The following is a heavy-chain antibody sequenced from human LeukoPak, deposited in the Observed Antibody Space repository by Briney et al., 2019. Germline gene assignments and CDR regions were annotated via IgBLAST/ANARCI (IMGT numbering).Heavy chain of an antibody. CDR2: IHYSCHT. D-gene: IGHD1-26*01. CDR1: GDSIRSYY. CDR3: AKQPYTVGAYYFDS. J-gene: IGHJ4*02. V-gene: IGHV4-59*08. Sequence: PSGALXLTFSVSGDSIRSYYWSWIRQPPGKGLEWVAYIHYSCHTNYNPALKSRFTISIDTAKNQFSLKLTSVTAADTAIYYCAKQPYTVGAYYFDSWGQGTLVTVSS.